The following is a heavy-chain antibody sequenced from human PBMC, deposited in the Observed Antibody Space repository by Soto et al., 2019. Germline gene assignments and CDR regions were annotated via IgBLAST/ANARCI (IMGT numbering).Heavy chain of an antibody. CDR2: IYYSGST. D-gene: IGHD1-26*01. CDR3: ARTEGVGANNWFDP. CDR1: GGSISSYY. V-gene: IGHV4-59*01. J-gene: IGHJ5*02. Sequence: PSETLSLTCTVSGGSISSYYWNWIRQPPGKGLEWIGYIYYSGSTNYNPSLKSRVTISVDTSKNQFSLKLSSVTAADTAVYYCARTEGVGANNWFDPWGHGTLVTVSS.